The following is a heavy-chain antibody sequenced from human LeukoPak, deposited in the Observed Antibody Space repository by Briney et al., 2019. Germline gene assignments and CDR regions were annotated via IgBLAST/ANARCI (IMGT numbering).Heavy chain of an antibody. Sequence: SVKVSCKASGYTFTSYAISWVRQAPGQGLEWMGGIIPIFGTANYAQKFQGRVTITADESTSTAYMELSSLRSEDTAVYYCAREGGHCSSTSCYIHDAFDIWGQGTMVTVSS. CDR2: IIPIFGTA. J-gene: IGHJ3*02. CDR3: AREGGHCSSTSCYIHDAFDI. V-gene: IGHV1-69*13. CDR1: GYTFTSYA. D-gene: IGHD2-2*02.